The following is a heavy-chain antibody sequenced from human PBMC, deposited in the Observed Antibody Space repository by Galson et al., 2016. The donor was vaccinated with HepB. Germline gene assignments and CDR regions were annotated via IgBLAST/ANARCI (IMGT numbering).Heavy chain of an antibody. CDR3: ARSRARQVYNDYLSGPPEF. V-gene: IGHV3-11*01. J-gene: IGHJ4*02. CDR2: ISSSGTTI. CDR1: GFTFSDYY. Sequence: SLRLSCAASGFTFSDYYMSWIRQAPGKGLEWVSYISSSGTTIYYADSVKGRFTISRDNAKKSLYLQMNSLRVEDTAVYFCARSRARQVYNDYLSGPPEFWGQGTLVTVSS. D-gene: IGHD3-3*01.